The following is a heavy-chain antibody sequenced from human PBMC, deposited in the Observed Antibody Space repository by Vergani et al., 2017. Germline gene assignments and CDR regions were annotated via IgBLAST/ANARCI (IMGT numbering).Heavy chain of an antibody. Sequence: QVQLVQSGAEVKKPGASVKVSCKASGYTFTSYYMHWVRQAPGQGLEWMGIINPSGGSTRYAQKFQGRVTMTRDTSTSTVYMELSSLRSEDTAVYYCARGSPVQLERRGGNWFDPWGQGTLVTVSS. J-gene: IGHJ5*02. CDR1: GYTFTSYY. D-gene: IGHD1-1*01. CDR3: ARGSPVQLERRGGNWFDP. CDR2: INPSGGST. V-gene: IGHV1-46*01.